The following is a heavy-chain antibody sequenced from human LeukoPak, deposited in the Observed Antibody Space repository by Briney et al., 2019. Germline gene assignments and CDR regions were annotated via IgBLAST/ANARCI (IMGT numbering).Heavy chain of an antibody. Sequence: PSETLSLTCSVSGGPITEYYWSWIRQPPGKGLEWIGYIYYTGSTNYSPSLKSRVTMSVDASRNEFSLKLVSVTAADTAVYYCARDRGSTGYYCLDSWGQGVLVTVSS. V-gene: IGHV4-59*01. J-gene: IGHJ4*02. CDR3: ARDRGSTGYYCLDS. CDR2: IYYTGST. D-gene: IGHD5-12*01. CDR1: GGPITEYY.